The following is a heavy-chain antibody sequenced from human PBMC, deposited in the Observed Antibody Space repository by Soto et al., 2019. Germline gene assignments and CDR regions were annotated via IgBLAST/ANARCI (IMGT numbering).Heavy chain of an antibody. CDR3: AKGGLGGYYYYGMDV. CDR1: GFTFSSYA. CDR2: ISGSGGST. Sequence: GGSLRLSCAASGFTFSSYAMSWVRQAPGKGLEWVSAISGSGGSTYYADSVKGRFTISRDNSKNTLYLQMNSLRADDTAVYYCAKGGLGGYYYYGMDVWGQGTTVTVSS. V-gene: IGHV3-23*01. J-gene: IGHJ6*02. D-gene: IGHD3-16*01.